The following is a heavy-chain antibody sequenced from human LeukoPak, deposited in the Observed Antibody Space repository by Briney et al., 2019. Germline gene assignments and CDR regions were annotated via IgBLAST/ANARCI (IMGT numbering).Heavy chain of an antibody. V-gene: IGHV3-23*01. CDR2: ISGSGGST. CDR3: AKQTYYYDSSGETFDY. Sequence: GGSLRLSCAASGFTFSSYAMSWVRQAPGRGLEWVSAISGSGGSTYYADSVKGRFTISRDNSKNTLYLQMNSLRAEETAVYYCAKQTYYYDSSGETFDYWGQGTLVTVSS. CDR1: GFTFSSYA. J-gene: IGHJ4*02. D-gene: IGHD3-22*01.